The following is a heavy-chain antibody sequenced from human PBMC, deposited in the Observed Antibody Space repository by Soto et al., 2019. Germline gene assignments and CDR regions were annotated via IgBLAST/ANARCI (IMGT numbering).Heavy chain of an antibody. CDR2: IYPGDSDT. CDR3: ARHYVYYDILTGYYNEYYYYGMDV. Sequence: GQSLKISCKGSGYSFTSYWIGWVRQMPGKGLEWMGIIYPGDSDTRYSPSFQGQVTISADKSISTAYLQWSSLKASDTAMYYCARHYVYYDILTGYYNEYYYYGMDVWGQGTTVTGSS. J-gene: IGHJ6*01. V-gene: IGHV5-51*01. D-gene: IGHD3-9*01. CDR1: GYSFTSYW.